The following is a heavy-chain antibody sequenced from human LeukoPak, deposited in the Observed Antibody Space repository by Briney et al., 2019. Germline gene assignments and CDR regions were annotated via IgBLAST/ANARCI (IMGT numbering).Heavy chain of an antibody. CDR1: GYTFTSYY. Sequence: ASVKVSCTASGYTFTSYYMHWVRQAPGQGLEWMGWINPNSGGTKYAQKFQGRVTMTTDTSISTAYMEVTRLRADDTAVYYCARDRGSSWYVDYWGQGTLVTVSS. CDR2: INPNSGGT. V-gene: IGHV1-2*02. J-gene: IGHJ4*02. CDR3: ARDRGSSWYVDY. D-gene: IGHD6-13*01.